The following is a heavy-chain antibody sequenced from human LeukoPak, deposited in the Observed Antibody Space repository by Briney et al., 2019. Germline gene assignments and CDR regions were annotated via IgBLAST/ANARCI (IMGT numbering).Heavy chain of an antibody. Sequence: ASVKVSYKASGYTFTSYYMHWVRQAPGQGLEWMGIINPSGGSTSYAQKFQGRVTMTRDTSTSTVYMELSSLRSEDTAVYYCARSRSAQLLDYWGQGTLVTVSS. CDR1: GYTFTSYY. J-gene: IGHJ4*02. V-gene: IGHV1-46*01. CDR3: ARSRSAQLLDY. D-gene: IGHD6-13*01. CDR2: INPSGGST.